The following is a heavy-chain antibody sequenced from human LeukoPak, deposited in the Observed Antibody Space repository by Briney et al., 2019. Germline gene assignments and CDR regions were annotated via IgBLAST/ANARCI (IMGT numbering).Heavy chain of an antibody. CDR2: INRSGST. Sequence: SETLSLTCAVYGGSFSGYYWSWIRQPPGKGLEWIGEINRSGSTNYNPSLKSRVTISVDTSKNQFSLKLSSVTAADTAVYYCARMRIAAAGTADYGMDVWGQGTTVTVSS. D-gene: IGHD6-13*01. J-gene: IGHJ6*02. V-gene: IGHV4-34*01. CDR1: GGSFSGYY. CDR3: ARMRIAAAGTADYGMDV.